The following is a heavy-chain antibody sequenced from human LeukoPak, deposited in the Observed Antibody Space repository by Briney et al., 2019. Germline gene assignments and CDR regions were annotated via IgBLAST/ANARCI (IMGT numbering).Heavy chain of an antibody. J-gene: IGHJ4*02. V-gene: IGHV3-23*01. CDR3: AKSLGVGGYTRYKGFDQ. D-gene: IGHD3-16*02. CDR2: IRGSDGSS. Sequence: TGGSLRLSCAASGFTFSSFAMNWVRQAPGKGLEWVSIIRGSDGSSHYADFVKGRFTISRDNSKNPLHLQMNSLRAEDTAVYYCAKSLGVGGYTRYKGFDQWGQGTLVTVSS. CDR1: GFTFSSFA.